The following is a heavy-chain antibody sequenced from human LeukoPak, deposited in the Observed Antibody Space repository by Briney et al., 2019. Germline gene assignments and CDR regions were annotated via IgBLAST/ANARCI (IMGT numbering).Heavy chain of an antibody. V-gene: IGHV3-33*06. CDR2: IWYDGSKK. CDR3: AKPYYDSSGYYWPFGY. CDR1: GFTFSSYG. J-gene: IGHJ4*02. Sequence: GGALRLSCAASGFTFSSYGMHWVRQAPGKGLEWVAVIWYDGSKKYYADSVNTRFNISRDNSKKPLYLQMNSLRAEDTAVYYCAKPYYDSSGYYWPFGYWGQGTLVTVSS. D-gene: IGHD3-22*01.